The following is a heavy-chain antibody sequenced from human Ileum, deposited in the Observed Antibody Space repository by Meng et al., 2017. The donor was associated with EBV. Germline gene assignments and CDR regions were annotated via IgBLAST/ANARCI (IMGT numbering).Heavy chain of an antibody. Sequence: QGQLKEAGPGLVNPSGTLSLPCSGSGGSISVINWWSWVRQSPEKGLEWIGEMSDSGITHYNPSLKSRVTISADKSNNQFSLKLTSVTSADTAVYFCAKNGEKYFEYWGQGTLVTVSS. CDR1: GGSISVINW. CDR2: MSDSGIT. V-gene: IGHV4-4*02. J-gene: IGHJ4*02. CDR3: AKNGEKYFEY.